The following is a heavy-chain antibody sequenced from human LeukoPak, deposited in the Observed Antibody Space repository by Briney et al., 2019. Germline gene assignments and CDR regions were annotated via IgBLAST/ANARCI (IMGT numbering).Heavy chain of an antibody. CDR3: ARTVRDSSGNYPRWLDP. V-gene: IGHV4-59*01. CDR1: GGSINSYS. J-gene: IGHJ5*02. Sequence: PSETLSLTCTVSGGSINSYSWSWIRQPPGKGLEWIGYTSGSTNYNPSLKSRVTISVDTSKNQFSLKVSSVTAADTAVYFCARTVRDSSGNYPRWLDPWGQGTLVTVSS. CDR2: TSGST. D-gene: IGHD3-22*01.